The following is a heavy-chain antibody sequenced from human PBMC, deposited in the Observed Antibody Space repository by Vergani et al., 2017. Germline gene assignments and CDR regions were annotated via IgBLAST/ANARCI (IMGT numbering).Heavy chain of an antibody. D-gene: IGHD2-15*01. J-gene: IGHJ4*02. V-gene: IGHV3-30*02. CDR3: ARDMAYCHEGSCAL. CDR1: VFTFNRYG. CDR2: VLFDGINE. Sequence: QVQLVQSGGGVVQPGGSLRLSCVASVFTFNRYGMQGVRQAPGKGVEWVAYVLFDGINEYYADSVKGRFIVSRDNSNDALYLQMNSLRTDDTAVYYCARDMAYCHEGSCALWGQGSVVTVSS.